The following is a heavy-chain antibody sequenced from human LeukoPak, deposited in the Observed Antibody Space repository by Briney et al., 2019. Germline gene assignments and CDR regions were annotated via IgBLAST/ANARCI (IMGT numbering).Heavy chain of an antibody. CDR3: ARDFLGSSGYYPTRDY. J-gene: IGHJ4*02. Sequence: GGSLRLSCAASGFTFSSYEMNWVRQAPGKGLEWVSYISSSGSFIYYADSVKGRFTVSRDNAKNSLYLQMNTLRAEDTAVYYCARDFLGSSGYYPTRDYWGQGTLVTVSS. CDR1: GFTFSSYE. D-gene: IGHD3-22*01. V-gene: IGHV3-48*03. CDR2: ISSSGSFI.